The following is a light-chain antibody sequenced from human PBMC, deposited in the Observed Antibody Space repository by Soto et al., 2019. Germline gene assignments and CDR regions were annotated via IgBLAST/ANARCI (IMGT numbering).Light chain of an antibody. Sequence: QSVLTQPPSASGSPGQRVNISCSGSSSNIGSNYVYWYQQLPGTAPTLLIYRNNQRPSGVPDRFSGSKSGTSASLAISGLRSEDEADYYCAAWDDSLSAYVFGTGTKVTVL. CDR3: AAWDDSLSAYV. J-gene: IGLJ1*01. CDR1: SSNIGSNY. V-gene: IGLV1-47*01. CDR2: RNN.